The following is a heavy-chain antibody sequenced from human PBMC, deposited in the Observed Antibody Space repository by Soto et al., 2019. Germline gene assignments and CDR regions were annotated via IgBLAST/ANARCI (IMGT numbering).Heavy chain of an antibody. CDR3: ARDHSRGYSYGPTEFDC. CDR2: ISSSSSYI. Sequence: EVQLVESGGGLVKPGGSLRLSCAASGFTFSSYSMNWVRQAAGKGLEWVSSISSSSSYIYYADSVKGRFTISRDNAKNSLYLHMNSLRAEDTAVYYCARDHSRGYSYGPTEFDCWGQGTLVTVSS. D-gene: IGHD5-18*01. CDR1: GFTFSSYS. V-gene: IGHV3-21*01. J-gene: IGHJ4*02.